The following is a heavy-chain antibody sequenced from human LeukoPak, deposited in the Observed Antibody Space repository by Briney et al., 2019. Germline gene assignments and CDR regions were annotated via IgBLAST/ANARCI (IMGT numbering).Heavy chain of an antibody. CDR3: ASRDKGYYYGMDV. J-gene: IGHJ6*02. CDR2: IYSGGST. V-gene: IGHV3-66*01. CDR1: GFTVSSNY. D-gene: IGHD5-24*01. Sequence: GGSLRLSCAASGFTVSSNYMSWVRQAPGKGLEWVSLIYSGGSTYYADSVKGRFTISRDNSKNTLYLQMNSLRAVDTAVYYCASRDKGYYYGMDVWGQGTTVTVSS.